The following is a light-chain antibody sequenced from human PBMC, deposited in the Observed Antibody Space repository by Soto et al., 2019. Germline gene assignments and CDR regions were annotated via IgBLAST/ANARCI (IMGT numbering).Light chain of an antibody. CDR1: QTISSW. Sequence: DIQMTQSPSTLSASVGDRVTITFRASQTISSWLAWYQQKPGKAPKLLIYKASTLKSGVPSRFSGSGSGTEFTLTISSLQPDDFATYYCQHYNSYGTFGQGTKV. V-gene: IGKV1-5*03. CDR2: KAS. J-gene: IGKJ1*01. CDR3: QHYNSYGT.